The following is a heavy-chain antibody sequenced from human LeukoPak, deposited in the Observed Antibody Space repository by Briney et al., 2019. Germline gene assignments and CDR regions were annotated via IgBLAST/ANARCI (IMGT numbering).Heavy chain of an antibody. D-gene: IGHD3-10*01. Sequence: ASVKVFCKSSGYTSTSYYMYCVRQAPGQGLEWMGIINPSGGSTSYAQKFQGRVTMTRDTSTSTVYMELSSLRSEDTAVYYCARDSGMFRGTADNWGQGTLVTVSS. CDR3: ARDSGMFRGTADN. CDR2: INPSGGST. CDR1: GYTSTSYY. J-gene: IGHJ4*02. V-gene: IGHV1-46*01.